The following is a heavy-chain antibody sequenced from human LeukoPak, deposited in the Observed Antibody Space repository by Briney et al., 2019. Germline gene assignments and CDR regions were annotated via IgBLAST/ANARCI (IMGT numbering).Heavy chain of an antibody. Sequence: PSETLSLTCAVYGGSFSGYYWSWIRQPPGKGLEWIGEINHSGSTNYNPSLKSRVTISVDTSKNQFSLKLSSVTAADTAVYYCARTDKRQFYYSTFDPWGQGTLVTVSS. J-gene: IGHJ5*02. CDR1: GGSFSGYY. D-gene: IGHD3-10*01. V-gene: IGHV4-34*01. CDR3: ARTDKRQFYYSTFDP. CDR2: INHSGST.